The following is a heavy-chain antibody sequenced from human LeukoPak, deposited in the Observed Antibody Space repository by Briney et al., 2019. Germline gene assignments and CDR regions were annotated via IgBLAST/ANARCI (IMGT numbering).Heavy chain of an antibody. J-gene: IGHJ5*02. CDR1: GGSISSSSYY. V-gene: IGHV4-39*01. D-gene: IGHD1-26*01. Sequence: SETLSLTCTVSGGSISSSSYYWAWIRQPPGKGLEWIGSIYYSGSTYYNPSLKSRVTISVDTSKNQFSLKLSSVTAADTAVYYCARHGRGWFDPWGQGTLVTVSS. CDR3: ARHGRGWFDP. CDR2: IYYSGST.